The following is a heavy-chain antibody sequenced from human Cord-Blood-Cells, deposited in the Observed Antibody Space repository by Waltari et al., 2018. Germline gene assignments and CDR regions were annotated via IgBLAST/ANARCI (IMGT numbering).Heavy chain of an antibody. CDR2: IYSGGST. D-gene: IGHD3-10*01. V-gene: IGHV3-53*04. CDR1: GFPVSSNY. J-gene: IGHJ5*02. CDR3: AVKLNTGWFDP. Sequence: EVQLVESGGGLVQPGGSLRLSCAASGFPVSSNYMSWVRQAPGKGLEWVSVIYSGGSTYYADSVKGRFTISRHNSKNTLYLQMNSLRAEDTAVYYCAVKLNTGWFDPWGQGTLVTVSS.